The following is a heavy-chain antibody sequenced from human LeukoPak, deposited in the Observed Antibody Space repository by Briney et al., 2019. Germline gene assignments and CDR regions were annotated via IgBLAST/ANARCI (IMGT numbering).Heavy chain of an antibody. CDR2: IYYSGGT. CDR3: ARDGLYDSNGYYMDP. D-gene: IGHD3-22*01. Sequence: SETLSLTCTVSSGAISSYYWSWIRQPPGKGLEWIGYIYYSGGTKYNPSLMSRATISVDRAQSQFSLSLTSVTAADTAVYYCARDGLYDSNGYYMDPWGKETLVTVSS. V-gene: IGHV4-59*01. J-gene: IGHJ5*02. CDR1: SGAISSYY.